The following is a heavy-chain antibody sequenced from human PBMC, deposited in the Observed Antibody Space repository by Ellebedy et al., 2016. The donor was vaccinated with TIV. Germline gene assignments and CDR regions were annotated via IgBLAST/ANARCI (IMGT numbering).Heavy chain of an antibody. V-gene: IGHV1-18*04. CDR2: ISAYSGDT. D-gene: IGHD1-1*01. CDR1: GYTFTNIY. Sequence: AASVKVSCQASGYTFTNIYIHWVRQAPGQGLEWIGWISAYSGDTNYARKVQGRVTMTADASTSTAYMELRSLRSDDTAVYYCARGNGSPFNIQYWGQGTLVTVSS. CDR3: ARGNGSPFNIQY. J-gene: IGHJ4*02.